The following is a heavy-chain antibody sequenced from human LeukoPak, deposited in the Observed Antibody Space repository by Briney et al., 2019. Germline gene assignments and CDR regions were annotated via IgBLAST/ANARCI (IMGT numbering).Heavy chain of an antibody. Sequence: GGSLRLSCVVSGFTFTNYWMQWVRQVPGRGLVWVARMNSDGTSIIHADSVKGRFTISRDNAENTLYLQMNSLRPEDTALYYCARSQSGVFDVWGQGTMVIVSS. CDR1: GFTFTNYW. J-gene: IGHJ3*01. V-gene: IGHV3-74*01. D-gene: IGHD2-15*01. CDR2: MNSDGTSI. CDR3: ARSQSGVFDV.